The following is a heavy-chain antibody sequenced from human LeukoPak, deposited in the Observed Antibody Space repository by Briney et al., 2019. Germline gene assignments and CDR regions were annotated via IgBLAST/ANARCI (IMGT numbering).Heavy chain of an antibody. CDR2: IIPILGIA. CDR3: ATDRRMITFGGGEFDY. Sequence: SVKVSCKASGGTFSSYAISWVRQAPGQGLEWMGRIIPILGIANYAQKFQGRVTMAEDTSTDTAYMELSSLRSEDTAVYYCATDRRMITFGGGEFDYWGQGTLVTVSS. D-gene: IGHD3-16*01. J-gene: IGHJ4*02. V-gene: IGHV1-69*04. CDR1: GGTFSSYA.